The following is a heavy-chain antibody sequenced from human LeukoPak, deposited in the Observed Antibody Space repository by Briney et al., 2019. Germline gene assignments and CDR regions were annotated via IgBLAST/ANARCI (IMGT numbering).Heavy chain of an antibody. J-gene: IGHJ4*02. CDR3: ARDDALVATGSFDY. CDR1: GYTFTSHG. Sequence: ASVTVSCKASGYTFTSHGINWVQQAPGQGLEWMGWISAYNGNTNYAQKLQGRVTMTTDTSTSTAYMELRSLRSDDTAVYYCARDDALVATGSFDYWGQGTQVTVSS. V-gene: IGHV1-18*01. CDR2: ISAYNGNT. D-gene: IGHD5-12*01.